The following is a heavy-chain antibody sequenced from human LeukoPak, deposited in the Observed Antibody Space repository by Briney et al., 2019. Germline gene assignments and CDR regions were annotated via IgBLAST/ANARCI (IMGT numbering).Heavy chain of an antibody. J-gene: IGHJ4*02. CDR1: GFTFSSYW. CDR3: AKWELYSGFYYIDY. V-gene: IGHV3-7*01. D-gene: IGHD1-26*01. Sequence: GGSLRLSCAASGFTFSSYWMTWVRQGPGKGLEWVANIKPDGSLIYYVDSVKGRFTMSRDNAKNSLYLQMNSLRAEDTAVYYCAKWELYSGFYYIDYWGQGTLATVSS. CDR2: IKPDGSLI.